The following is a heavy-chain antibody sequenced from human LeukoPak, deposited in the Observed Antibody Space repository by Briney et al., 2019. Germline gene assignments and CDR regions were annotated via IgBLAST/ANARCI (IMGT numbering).Heavy chain of an antibody. V-gene: IGHV3-30*18. CDR1: GFTFSSYE. D-gene: IGHD4-23*01. J-gene: IGHJ2*01. Sequence: GGSLRLSCAASGFTFSSYEMNWVRQAPGKGLEWVAVISYDGSNKYYADSVKGRFTISRDNSKNTLYLQMNSLRAEDTAVYYCAKDYGGSRTIYWYFDLGGRGTLVTVSS. CDR2: ISYDGSNK. CDR3: AKDYGGSRTIYWYFDL.